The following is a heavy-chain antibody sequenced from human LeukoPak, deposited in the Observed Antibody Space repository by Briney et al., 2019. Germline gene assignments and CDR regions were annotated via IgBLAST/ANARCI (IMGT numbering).Heavy chain of an antibody. J-gene: IGHJ6*03. Sequence: ASVKVSCKASGYTLTSYDINWVRQATGQGLEWMGWMNPNSGNTGYAQKFQGRVTMTRNTSISTAYMELSSLRSEDTAVYYCARGHPTVTTDFYYYMDVWGKGTTVTISS. V-gene: IGHV1-8*01. CDR1: GYTLTSYD. CDR2: MNPNSGNT. D-gene: IGHD4-17*01. CDR3: ARGHPTVTTDFYYYMDV.